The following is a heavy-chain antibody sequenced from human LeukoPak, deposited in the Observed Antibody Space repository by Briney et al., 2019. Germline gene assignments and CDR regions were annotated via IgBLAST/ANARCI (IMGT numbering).Heavy chain of an antibody. V-gene: IGHV1-8*01. CDR2: MNPNSGNT. CDR1: GYTFTSYD. CDR3: ARGDVVVTHDAFDI. J-gene: IGHJ3*02. D-gene: IGHD2-21*02. Sequence: ASVKVSCKASGYTFTSYDINWVRQATGQGLEWMGWMNPNSGNTGYAQKFQGRVTMTRNTSISTAYMELCSLRSEDTAVYYCARGDVVVTHDAFDIWGQGTMVTVSS.